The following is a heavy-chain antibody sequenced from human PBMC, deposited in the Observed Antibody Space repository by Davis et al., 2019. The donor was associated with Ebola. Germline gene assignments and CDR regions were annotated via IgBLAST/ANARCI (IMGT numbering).Heavy chain of an antibody. V-gene: IGHV1-8*01. CDR3: ARDGSSWYPFWTMKNWFDP. J-gene: IGHJ5*02. CDR2: MNPNSGNT. D-gene: IGHD6-13*01. CDR1: GYTFTSYD. Sequence: ASVKVSCKASGYTFTSYDINWVRQATGQGLEWMGWMNPNSGNTGYAQKFQGRVTITADKSTSTAYMELSSLRSEDTAVYYCARDGSSWYPFWTMKNWFDPWGQGTMVTVSS.